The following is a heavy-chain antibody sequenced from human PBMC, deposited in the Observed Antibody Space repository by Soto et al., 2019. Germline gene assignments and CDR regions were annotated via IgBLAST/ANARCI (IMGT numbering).Heavy chain of an antibody. V-gene: IGHV3-11*01. J-gene: IGHJ4*02. CDR1: GFTFSDYY. D-gene: IGHD3-22*01. Sequence: PGGSLRLSCAASGFTFSDYYVSWIRQAPGKGLEWVSYIGSSDNIIYYADSVKGRFTISRDNAKNSLYLQMNSLRAEDTAVYYCARDLGYYESSGYFDYWGQGTLVTVSS. CDR3: ARDLGYYESSGYFDY. CDR2: IGSSDNII.